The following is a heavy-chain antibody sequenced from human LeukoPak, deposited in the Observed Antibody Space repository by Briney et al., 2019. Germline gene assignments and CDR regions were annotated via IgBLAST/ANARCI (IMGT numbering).Heavy chain of an antibody. J-gene: IGHJ3*02. V-gene: IGHV3-30-3*01. CDR1: GFTFSSYA. CDR2: ISYDGSNK. D-gene: IGHD3-22*01. CDR3: ARAHPYYYDSSGYTDAFDI. Sequence: GGSLRLSCAASGFTFSSYAMHWVRQAPGKGLEWVAVISYDGSNKYYADSVKGRFTISRDNSKNTLYLQMNSLRAEDTAVYYCARAHPYYYDSSGYTDAFDIWGQGTMVTVSP.